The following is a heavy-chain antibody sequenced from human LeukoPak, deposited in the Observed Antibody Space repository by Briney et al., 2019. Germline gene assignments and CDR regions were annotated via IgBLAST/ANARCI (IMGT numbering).Heavy chain of an antibody. CDR2: INPNSGGT. V-gene: IGHV1-2*02. Sequence: ASVKVSCKASGYTFTGYYMHWVRRAPGQGLEWMGWINPNSGGTNYAQKFQGRVTMTRDTSISTAYMELSRLRSDDTAVYYCARGRVAGFGELLDYWGQGTLVTVSS. CDR3: ARGRVAGFGELLDY. CDR1: GYTFTGYY. D-gene: IGHD3-10*01. J-gene: IGHJ4*02.